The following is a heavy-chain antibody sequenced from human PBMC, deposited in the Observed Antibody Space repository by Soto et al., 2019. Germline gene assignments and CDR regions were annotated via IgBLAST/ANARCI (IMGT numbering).Heavy chain of an antibody. CDR1: GFTFSSYG. J-gene: IGHJ4*02. D-gene: IGHD3-10*01. CDR2: ISYDGSNK. V-gene: IGHV3-30*18. Sequence: GGSLRLSCAASGFTFSSYGMHWVRQAPGKGLEWVAVISYDGSNKYYADSVKGRFTISRDNSKNTLYLQMNSLRAEDTAVYYCAKDRGLWFGELHYWGQGTLVTVSS. CDR3: AKDRGLWFGELHY.